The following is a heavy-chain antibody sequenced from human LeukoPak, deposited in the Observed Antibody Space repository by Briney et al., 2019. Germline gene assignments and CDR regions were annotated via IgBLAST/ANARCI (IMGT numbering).Heavy chain of an antibody. Sequence: PSETLSLTCTVSGGSISSDYWNWIRQPPGKGLEWIGYIYYSGSATYNPSLNNRVTISVARSKNQFSLRLSSVTAADTAVYYCARDPEMATPYYYGMDVWGQGTTVTVS. J-gene: IGHJ6*02. CDR2: IYYSGSA. D-gene: IGHD5-24*01. CDR1: GGSISSDY. V-gene: IGHV4-59*01. CDR3: ARDPEMATPYYYGMDV.